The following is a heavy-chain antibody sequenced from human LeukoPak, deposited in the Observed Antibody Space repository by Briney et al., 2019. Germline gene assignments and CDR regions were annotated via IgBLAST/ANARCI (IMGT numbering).Heavy chain of an antibody. V-gene: IGHV3-48*04. J-gene: IGHJ4*02. CDR1: GFTFSSYS. CDR3: ARDRYGDYVIGGGN. CDR2: ISSSSSTI. D-gene: IGHD4-17*01. Sequence: PGGSLRLSCAASGFTFSSYSMNWVRQAPGKGLEWVSYISSSSSTIYYADSVKGRFTISRDNAKNSLYLQMNSLRAEDTAVYYCARDRYGDYVIGGGNWGQGTLVTVSS.